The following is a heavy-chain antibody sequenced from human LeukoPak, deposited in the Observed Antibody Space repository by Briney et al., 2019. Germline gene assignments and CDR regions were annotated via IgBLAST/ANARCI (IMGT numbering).Heavy chain of an antibody. J-gene: IGHJ4*02. CDR2: INPSGGST. CDR1: GYTFTSFG. V-gene: IGHV1-46*01. D-gene: IGHD3-22*01. Sequence: ASVKVSCKASGYTFTSFGISWVRQAPGQGLEWMGIINPSGGSTSYAQKFQGRVTMTRDTSTSTVYMELSSLRSEDTAVYYCARDLGYYDSSGYHPWGQGTLVTVSS. CDR3: ARDLGYYDSSGYHP.